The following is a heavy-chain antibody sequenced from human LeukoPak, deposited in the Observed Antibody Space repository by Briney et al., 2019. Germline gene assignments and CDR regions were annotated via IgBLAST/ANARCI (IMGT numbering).Heavy chain of an antibody. CDR2: IYSSGST. Sequence: QPSETLSLTCNVSGVSISSSSYYWGWIRQPPGKGLEWIGSIYSSGSTYYNPSLKSRVTISVDTSKNQFSLKLSSVTAADTAVYYCARRLLWYYYYMDVWGKGTTVTVSS. CDR1: GVSISSSSYY. D-gene: IGHD3-10*01. CDR3: ARRLLWYYYYMDV. J-gene: IGHJ6*03. V-gene: IGHV4-39*07.